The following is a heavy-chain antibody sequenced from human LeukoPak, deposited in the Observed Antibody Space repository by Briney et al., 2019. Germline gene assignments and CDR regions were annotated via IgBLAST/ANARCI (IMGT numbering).Heavy chain of an antibody. CDR3: AKEAIFGVGDNWFDP. Sequence: PGGSLRLSCAVSGITLSNYAMSWVRQAPGKGLEWVSAISGSGGSTYYADSVKGRFTISRDNSKNTLYLQMNSLRAEDTAVYYCAKEAIFGVGDNWFDPWGQGTLVTVSS. CDR2: ISGSGGST. J-gene: IGHJ5*02. D-gene: IGHD3-3*01. CDR1: GITLSNYA. V-gene: IGHV3-23*01.